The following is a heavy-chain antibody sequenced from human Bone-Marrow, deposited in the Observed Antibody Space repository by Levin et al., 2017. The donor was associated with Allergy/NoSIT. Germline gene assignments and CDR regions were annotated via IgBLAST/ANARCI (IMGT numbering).Heavy chain of an antibody. CDR2: ISGSGAPI. CDR3: TRDWQSVGHYYYPMDV. J-gene: IGHJ6*03. Sequence: GESLKISCAASGITFSLFEMNWVRQVPGKGLEWLSQISGSGAPIFYADSVKGRFTVSRDNSKNSLYLQMDNLRAEDTAVYYCTRDWQSVGHYYYPMDVWGKGTTVTVSS. CDR1: GITFSLFE. V-gene: IGHV3-48*03.